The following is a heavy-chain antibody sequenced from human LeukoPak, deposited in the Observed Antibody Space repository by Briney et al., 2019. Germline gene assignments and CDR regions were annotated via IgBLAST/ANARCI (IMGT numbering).Heavy chain of an antibody. CDR2: IYYSGTT. J-gene: IGHJ4*02. CDR1: GGSISGKY. V-gene: IGHV4-59*12. CDR3: ARVAAGTFDY. Sequence: SETLSLTCTVSGGSISGKYWSWIRQTPGKGLEWVGYIYYSGTTKYNPSLKSRVTISVDTSKNQFSLKLSSVTAADTAVDYCARVAAGTFDYWGQGTLVTVSS. D-gene: IGHD6-13*01.